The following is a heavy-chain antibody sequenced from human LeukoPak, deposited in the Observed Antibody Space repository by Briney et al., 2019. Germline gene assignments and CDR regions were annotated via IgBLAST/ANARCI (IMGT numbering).Heavy chain of an antibody. J-gene: IGHJ3*02. CDR2: ISGSGVNT. D-gene: IGHD5-24*01. CDR1: GFTFNNYA. CDR3: AKLRWTGDVFDI. V-gene: IGHV3-23*01. Sequence: GGSLRLSCAASGFTFNNYAMSWVRQAPGKGLEWVSAISGSGVNTYYADSVEGRFTISRDDSKNTLYLQMNSLRAEDTAGYYCAKLRWTGDVFDIWGQGTMVTVSS.